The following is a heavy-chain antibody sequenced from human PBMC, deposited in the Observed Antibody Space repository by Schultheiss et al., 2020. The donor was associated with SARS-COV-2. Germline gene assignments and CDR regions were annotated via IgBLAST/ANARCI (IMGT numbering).Heavy chain of an antibody. V-gene: IGHV4-59*01. J-gene: IGHJ4*02. Sequence: SETLSLTCTVSGGSISSYYWSWIRQPQGKGLEWIGYIYYSGSTNYNPSLKSRVTISVDTSKNQFSLKLSSVTAADTAVYYCAKVTRYSSVWGQGTLVTVSS. CDR3: AKVTRYSSV. CDR2: IYYSGST. D-gene: IGHD6-19*01. CDR1: GGSISSYY.